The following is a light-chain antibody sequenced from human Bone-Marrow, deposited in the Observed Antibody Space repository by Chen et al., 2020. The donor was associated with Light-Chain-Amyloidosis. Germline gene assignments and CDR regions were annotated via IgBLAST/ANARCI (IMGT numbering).Light chain of an antibody. CDR1: DLPTKY. V-gene: IGLV3-25*03. J-gene: IGLJ2*01. CDR2: RDT. Sequence: SYVLTPPPSVSVSPGQTARITCSGDDLPTKYAYWYQQKPGQAPVLVIHRDTARPSGISERFSGSSSGTTATLTISGVQAEDEADYHCQSADSSGTYEVIFGGGTKLTVL. CDR3: QSADSSGTYEVI.